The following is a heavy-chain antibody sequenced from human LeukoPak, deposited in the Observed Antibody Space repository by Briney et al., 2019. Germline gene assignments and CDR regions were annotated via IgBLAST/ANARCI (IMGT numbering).Heavy chain of an antibody. Sequence: GASVTVSCKASGCTLTNYGISWVRQAPGQGNGWMGWISAYNGNTNYAQKLQGRVTMTTDTYTRTAYMELRSLRSDDTAVYYCARVPGYSSFNYYYGLDVWGQGTTVTVSS. CDR2: ISAYNGNT. CDR3: ARVPGYSSFNYYYGLDV. D-gene: IGHD6-19*01. V-gene: IGHV1-18*01. J-gene: IGHJ6*02. CDR1: GCTLTNYG.